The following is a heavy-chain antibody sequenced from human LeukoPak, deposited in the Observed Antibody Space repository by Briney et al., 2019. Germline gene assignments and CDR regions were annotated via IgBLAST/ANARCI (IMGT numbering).Heavy chain of an antibody. CDR1: GYTFTSYG. D-gene: IGHD6-19*01. CDR2: ISAYNGNT. Sequence: ASVKVSCKASGYTFTSYGISWVRQAPGQGLEWMGWISAYNGNTNYAQKLQGRVTMPTDTSTSTAYMELRSLRSDDTAVYYCAREANREWLETQDYWGQGTLVTVSS. CDR3: AREANREWLETQDY. J-gene: IGHJ4*02. V-gene: IGHV1-18*01.